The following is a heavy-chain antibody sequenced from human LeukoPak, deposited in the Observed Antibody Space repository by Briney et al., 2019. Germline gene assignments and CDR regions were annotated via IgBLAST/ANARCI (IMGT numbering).Heavy chain of an antibody. CDR3: ARGGYYGSGSFPDY. D-gene: IGHD3-10*01. Sequence: GASVKVSCKTSGYTFTDHYFHWLRQAPGQGLEWMGWISAYNGDRNYAQKVQGRVTMTTDTSTSTAYMDLRSLRSDDTAVYYCARGGYYGSGSFPDYWGQGTPVTVSS. CDR1: GYTFTDHY. CDR2: ISAYNGDR. V-gene: IGHV1-18*01. J-gene: IGHJ4*02.